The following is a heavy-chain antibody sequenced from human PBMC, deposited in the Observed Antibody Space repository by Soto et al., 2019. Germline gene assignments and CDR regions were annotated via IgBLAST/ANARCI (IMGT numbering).Heavy chain of an antibody. J-gene: IGHJ5*01. V-gene: IGHV4-31*03. Sequence: QVQLRESGPGLVKPSQTLSLTCTVSGGSTSSGGYYWNWIRQHPGKGLEWIGYIYNSASSYYNPSLKSRVTIFTDTSKNQFSLKLSSVTAADTAVYYCARGSQRNWFDSWGQGTQVTVSS. CDR2: IYNSASS. CDR1: GGSTSSGGYY. CDR3: ARGSQRNWFDS.